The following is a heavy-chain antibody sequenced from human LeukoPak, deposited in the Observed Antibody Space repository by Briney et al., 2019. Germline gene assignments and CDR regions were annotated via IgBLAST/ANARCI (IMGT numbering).Heavy chain of an antibody. CDR3: ARDRDYDSSSTSYYFDY. V-gene: IGHV1-69*04. Sequence: ASVKVSCKASGGTFSSYAIIWVRQAPGQGLEWMGRIIPILGIANYAQKFQGRVTITADKSTSTAYMELSSLRSEDTAVYYCARDRDYDSSSTSYYFDYWGQGTLVTVSS. CDR2: IIPILGIA. D-gene: IGHD3-22*01. J-gene: IGHJ4*02. CDR1: GGTFSSYA.